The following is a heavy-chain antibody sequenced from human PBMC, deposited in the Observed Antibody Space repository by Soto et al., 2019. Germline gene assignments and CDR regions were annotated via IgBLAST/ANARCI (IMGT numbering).Heavy chain of an antibody. D-gene: IGHD6-25*01. CDR2: IYTDGRT. Sequence: QVQLQESGPGLVKPSETLSLTCTVSGGSFNNYFWSWIRQPAGKGLEWIGRIYTDGRTDYNPSLKGRVTVSVDTSKNQFSLKLTSVTAADTAVYFCAREAAVVVGDGYWCDPWGQGILVTVSS. CDR1: GGSFNNYF. V-gene: IGHV4-4*07. CDR3: AREAAVVVGDGYWCDP. J-gene: IGHJ5*02.